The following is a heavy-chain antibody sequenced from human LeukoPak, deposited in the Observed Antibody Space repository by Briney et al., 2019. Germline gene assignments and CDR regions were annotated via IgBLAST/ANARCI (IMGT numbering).Heavy chain of an antibody. CDR1: GFTFSSYW. CDR2: IKQDGSEK. CDR3: AKTLRDFWSGYYCDY. V-gene: IGHV3-7*01. D-gene: IGHD3-3*01. J-gene: IGHJ4*02. Sequence: GGSLRLSCAASGFTFSSYWMSWVRQAPGKGLEWVANIKQDGSEKYYVDSVKGRFTISRDNAKNSLYLQMNSLRAEDTAVYYCAKTLRDFWSGYYCDYWGQGTLVTVSS.